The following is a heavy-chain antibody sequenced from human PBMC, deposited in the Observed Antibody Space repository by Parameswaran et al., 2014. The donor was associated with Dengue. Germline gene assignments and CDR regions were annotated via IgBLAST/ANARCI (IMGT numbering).Heavy chain of an antibody. CDR2: VNHPGST. Sequence: WIRQPPGKRLEWIGEVNHPGSTNYNPSLKSRVIISIDTSNNQFSLTLTSVTAADTAVYYCARVHRGYYSYMDVWGKGTTVTVSS. V-gene: IGHV4-34*01. CDR3: ARVHRGYYSYMDV. D-gene: IGHD2-21*01. J-gene: IGHJ6*03.